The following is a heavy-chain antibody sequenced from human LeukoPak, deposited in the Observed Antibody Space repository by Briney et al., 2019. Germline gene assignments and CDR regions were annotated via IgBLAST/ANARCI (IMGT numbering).Heavy chain of an antibody. V-gene: IGHV1-46*01. Sequence: ASVKVSCKASGYTFSSYYMHWVRQAPGQGLEWMGIINSSGGSTTYAQKFQGRVTMTRDTSTSTVYMELSSLRSEDTAVYFCARSTRVIPEDYWGQGTLVTVSS. CDR1: GYTFSSYY. J-gene: IGHJ4*02. D-gene: IGHD2-21*01. CDR3: ARSTRVIPEDY. CDR2: INSSGGST.